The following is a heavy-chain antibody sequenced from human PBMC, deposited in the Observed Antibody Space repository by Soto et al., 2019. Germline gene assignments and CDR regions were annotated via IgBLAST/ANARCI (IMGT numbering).Heavy chain of an antibody. CDR3: STRAYDTNGYYRFDP. CDR1: GGSFSGHS. CDR2: INHSGRV. Sequence: SETLSLTCAVYGGSFSGHSWTWIRQSPGKGLEWIGDINHSGRVNYSPSLKSRVTISLDTSKNQFSLTLSAVTAADTAMYSCSTRAYDTNGYYRFDPWGQGTLVTV. V-gene: IGHV4-34*01. J-gene: IGHJ5*01. D-gene: IGHD3-22*01.